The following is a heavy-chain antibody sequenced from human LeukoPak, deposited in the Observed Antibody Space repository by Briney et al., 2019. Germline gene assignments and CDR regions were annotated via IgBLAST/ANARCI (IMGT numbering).Heavy chain of an antibody. CDR3: AREVYYDAPAAFEI. J-gene: IGHJ3*02. CDR2: IYYSGST. CDR1: GGSISSSSYY. Sequence: PSETLSLTCTVSGGSISSSSYYGGWIRQPPGKVLEWIGSIYYSGSTYYNPSLKSRVTISVGTSKNQFSLKLSAVTAADTAVYYCAREVYYDAPAAFEISGQGTMVTVSS. D-gene: IGHD3-22*01. V-gene: IGHV4-39*02.